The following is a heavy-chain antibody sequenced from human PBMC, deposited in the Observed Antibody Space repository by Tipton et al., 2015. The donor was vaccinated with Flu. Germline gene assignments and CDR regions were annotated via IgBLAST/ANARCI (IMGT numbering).Heavy chain of an antibody. CDR3: ARNPHPRLAAAGPVDY. V-gene: IGHV3-21*01. Sequence: SLRLSCAASGFTFSSYSMNWVRQAPGKGLEWVSSISSSSSYIYYADSVKGRFTISRDNAKNSLYLQMNSLRAEDTAVYYCARNPHPRLAAAGPVDYWGQGTLVTVSS. CDR2: ISSSSSYI. J-gene: IGHJ4*02. D-gene: IGHD6-13*01. CDR1: GFTFSSYS.